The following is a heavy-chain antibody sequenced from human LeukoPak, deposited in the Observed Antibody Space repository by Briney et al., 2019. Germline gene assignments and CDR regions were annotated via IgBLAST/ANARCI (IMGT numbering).Heavy chain of an antibody. D-gene: IGHD6-19*01. Sequence: GGSLRLSCAASGFTFSTYWMSWVRQAPGKGLEWVSLIYSGGDTYYADSVKGRFTISRDSSKNTMYLQMNSLRAEDTAMYYCTRDPPAVTTNTYGWGQGTLVTVSS. V-gene: IGHV3-66*01. CDR3: TRDPPAVTTNTYG. J-gene: IGHJ4*02. CDR1: GFTFSTYW. CDR2: IYSGGDT.